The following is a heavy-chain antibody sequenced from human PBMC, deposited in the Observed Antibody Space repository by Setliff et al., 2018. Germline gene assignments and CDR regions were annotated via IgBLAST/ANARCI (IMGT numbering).Heavy chain of an antibody. D-gene: IGHD2-2*01. Sequence: PSETLSLTCAVYGGSFSGYHWSWIRQAPGKGLEWIGSIYRSGSTYFNPSLKSRVTISVDTSKNQFSLKLNSVTAADTTVYYCARAVPRGATPDYWYFDLWGRGTLVTAPQ. CDR2: IYRSGST. V-gene: IGHV4-34*01. J-gene: IGHJ2*01. CDR1: GGSFSGYH. CDR3: ARAVPRGATPDYWYFDL.